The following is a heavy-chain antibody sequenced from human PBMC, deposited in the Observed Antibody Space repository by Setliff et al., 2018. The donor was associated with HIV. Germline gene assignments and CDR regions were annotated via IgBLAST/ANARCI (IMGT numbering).Heavy chain of an antibody. D-gene: IGHD3-10*01. CDR2: IYYSGST. J-gene: IGHJ5*02. CDR1: GASINSGSYY. V-gene: IGHV4-31*03. CDR3: XXEVQASLDPPYGYNYFDP. Sequence: SETLSLTCSVSGASINSGSYYWNXXRQHPGKGLEWIGYIYYSGSTYYNPSLKSRLAMSLDTSSNQFSLKLRSVTAADTAGYXXXXEVQASLDPPYGYNYFDPWGQGIXVTXSS.